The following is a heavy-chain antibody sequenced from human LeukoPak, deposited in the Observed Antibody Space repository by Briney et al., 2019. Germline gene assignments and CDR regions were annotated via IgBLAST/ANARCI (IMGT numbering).Heavy chain of an antibody. CDR3: ARRKWNGGYSYGSPPYNWFDP. D-gene: IGHD5-18*01. CDR2: IYTSGST. J-gene: IGHJ5*02. CDR1: GGSISSYY. Sequence: SETLSLTCTVSGGSISSYYWSWIRQPAGKGLEWIGRIYTSGSTNYNPSLKSRVTMSVDTSKNQFSLKLSSVTAADTAVYYCARRKWNGGYSYGSPPYNWFDPWGQGTLVTVSS. V-gene: IGHV4-4*07.